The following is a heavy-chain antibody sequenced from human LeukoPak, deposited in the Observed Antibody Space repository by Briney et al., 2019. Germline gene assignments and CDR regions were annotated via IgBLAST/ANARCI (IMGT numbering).Heavy chain of an antibody. CDR3: ATDLWGAAAGTSNFDY. J-gene: IGHJ4*02. CDR1: GYTLTELS. Sequence: ASVKVSCKVSGYTLTELSMHWVRQAPGKGLEWMGGFDPEDGETIYAQKFQGRVTMTEDTSTDTAYMELSSLRSEDTAVYYCATDLWGAAAGTSNFDYWGQGTLVTVSS. V-gene: IGHV1-24*01. CDR2: FDPEDGET. D-gene: IGHD6-13*01.